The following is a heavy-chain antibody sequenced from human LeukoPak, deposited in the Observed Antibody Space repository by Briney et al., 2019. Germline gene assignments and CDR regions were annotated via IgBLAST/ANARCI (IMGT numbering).Heavy chain of an antibody. J-gene: IGHJ1*01. CDR2: INHSGST. D-gene: IGHD3-22*01. Sequence: SETLSLTCAVYGGSFSDFYGSWIRQPPGKGLEWIGEINHSGSTDYNPSLKSRVTISVGTSKNQFSLKPTSVTAADTAVYYCGYSSAYQQHWGQGTLVTVSS. V-gene: IGHV4-34*01. CDR1: GGSFSDFY. CDR3: GYSSAYQQH.